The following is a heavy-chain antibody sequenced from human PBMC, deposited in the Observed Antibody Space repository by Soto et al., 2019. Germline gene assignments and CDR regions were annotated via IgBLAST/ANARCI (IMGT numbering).Heavy chain of an antibody. Sequence: PGESLKISCKGSGYSFTSYWIGWVRQMPGKGLEWMGIIYPGDSDTRYSPSFQGQVTISADKSISTAYLQWSSLKASDTAMYYCATTPQISPHSSSWAAYYYGMDVWGQGTTVTVSS. CDR3: ATTPQISPHSSSWAAYYYGMDV. CDR1: GYSFTSYW. V-gene: IGHV5-51*01. CDR2: IYPGDSDT. D-gene: IGHD6-13*01. J-gene: IGHJ6*02.